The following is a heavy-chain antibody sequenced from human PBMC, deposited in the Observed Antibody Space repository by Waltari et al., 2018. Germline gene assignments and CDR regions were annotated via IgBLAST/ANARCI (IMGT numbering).Heavy chain of an antibody. D-gene: IGHD1-26*01. V-gene: IGHV3-72*01. Sequence: EVQLVESGGGLVQPGGSLRLSCAISGFTFSDHYIDWVRQAPGKGLEGGGRSRKKAQGYSTEYAASVKGRFIISRDDSKNSLYLQMDSLKTEDTAMYYCSSRHSGSSDYWGQGTLVTVSS. CDR2: SRKKAQGYST. J-gene: IGHJ4*02. CDR1: GFTFSDHY. CDR3: SSRHSGSSDY.